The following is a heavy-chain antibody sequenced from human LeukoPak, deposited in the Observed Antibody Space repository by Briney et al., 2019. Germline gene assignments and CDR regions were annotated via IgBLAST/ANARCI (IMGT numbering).Heavy chain of an antibody. V-gene: IGHV1-2*02. CDR2: INPNSGGT. CDR3: ARDPGVNLNGDPFDY. Sequence: ASVKVSCKASGGTFSSYAISWVRQAPGQGLEWMGWINPNSGGTNYAQKFQGRVTMTRDTSISTAYMELSRLRSDDTAVYYCARDPGVNLNGDPFDYWGQGTLVTVSS. D-gene: IGHD4-17*01. CDR1: GGTFSSYA. J-gene: IGHJ4*02.